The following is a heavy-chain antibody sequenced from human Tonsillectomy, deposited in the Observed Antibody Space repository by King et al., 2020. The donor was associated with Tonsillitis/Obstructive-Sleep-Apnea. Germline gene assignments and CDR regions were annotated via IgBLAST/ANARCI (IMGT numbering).Heavy chain of an antibody. CDR1: GFTFSSYA. CDR2: ISGSGGST. V-gene: IGHV3-23*04. D-gene: IGHD2-2*01. J-gene: IGHJ6*03. Sequence: VQLVESGGGLVQPGGSLRLSCAASGFTFSSYAMSWVSQAPGKGLEWVSAISGSGGSTYYADSVKGRFTISRDNSKNTLYLQMNSLRAEDTAVYYCAKGTDYCSSTSCYGYYYMDVWGKGTTVTVSS. CDR3: AKGTDYCSSTSCYGYYYMDV.